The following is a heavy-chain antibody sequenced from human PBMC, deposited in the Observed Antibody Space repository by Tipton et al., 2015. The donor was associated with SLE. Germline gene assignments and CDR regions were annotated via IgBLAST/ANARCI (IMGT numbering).Heavy chain of an antibody. Sequence: TLSLTCTVSDGSIRSTNYFWTWIRQPAGKGLEWIGRIYTSGNTNYNPSLQSRVTISIDTSKNQFSLKLSSVTAADTAVYFCARASNYYDYNFFDPWGQGTLVTVSS. D-gene: IGHD3-22*01. J-gene: IGHJ5*02. CDR1: DGSIRSTNYF. V-gene: IGHV4-61*02. CDR2: IYTSGNT. CDR3: ARASNYYDYNFFDP.